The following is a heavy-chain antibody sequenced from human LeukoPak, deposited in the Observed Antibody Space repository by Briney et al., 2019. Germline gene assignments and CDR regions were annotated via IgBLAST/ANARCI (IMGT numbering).Heavy chain of an antibody. J-gene: IGHJ4*02. Sequence: QTGGSLRLSCAASGFTVSSNYMSWVRQAPGKGLEWVSVIYSGGSTYYADSVKGRFTISRDNSKNTLYLQMNSLRAEDTAVYYCASSGYIAARPFDYWGQGTLVTVSS. D-gene: IGHD6-6*01. CDR1: GFTVSSNY. V-gene: IGHV3-53*01. CDR2: IYSGGST. CDR3: ASSGYIAARPFDY.